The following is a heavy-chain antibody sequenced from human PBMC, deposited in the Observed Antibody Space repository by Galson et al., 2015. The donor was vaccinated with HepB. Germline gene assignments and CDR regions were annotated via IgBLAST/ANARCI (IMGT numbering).Heavy chain of an antibody. J-gene: IGHJ5*01. CDR2: ISGNGNST. CDR1: GFTFSTYA. D-gene: IGHD3-10*01. CDR3: AKGKNPT. Sequence: SLRLSCAASGFTFSTYAMNWVRQAPGKGLEWVSGISGNGNSTYYAESVRGRFTISRDNSKYALYLQMSTLRAEDTAVYYCAKGKNPTWGHGTLVTVSS. V-gene: IGHV3-23*01.